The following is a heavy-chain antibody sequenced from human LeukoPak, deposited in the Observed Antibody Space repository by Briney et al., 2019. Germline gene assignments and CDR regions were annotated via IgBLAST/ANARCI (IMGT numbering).Heavy chain of an antibody. CDR3: ARDRERHVTWGSGFPLDI. V-gene: IGHV1-69*13. J-gene: IGHJ3*02. Sequence: AASVKVSCKASGGTFSSYAISWVRQAPGQGLEWMGGIIPIFGTANYAQKFQGRVTLTADESTSTAYMELSSLRSEDTAVYYCARDRERHVTWGSGFPLDIWGQGTMVTVSS. D-gene: IGHD5-12*01. CDR2: IIPIFGTA. CDR1: GGTFSSYA.